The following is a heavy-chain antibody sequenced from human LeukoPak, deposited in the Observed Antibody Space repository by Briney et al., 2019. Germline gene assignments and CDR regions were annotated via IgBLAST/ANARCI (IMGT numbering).Heavy chain of an antibody. CDR1: GYTFTRYY. Sequence: ASVKVSCKASGYTFTRYYMHWARQAPGQGLEWMGWINPNSGGTNYAQKFQGRVTMTRDTSISTAYMELSRLRSDDTAVYYCARDRVTMVRGAHRGLDYWGQGTLVTVSS. CDR3: ARDRVTMVRGAHRGLDY. D-gene: IGHD3-10*01. J-gene: IGHJ4*02. V-gene: IGHV1-2*02. CDR2: INPNSGGT.